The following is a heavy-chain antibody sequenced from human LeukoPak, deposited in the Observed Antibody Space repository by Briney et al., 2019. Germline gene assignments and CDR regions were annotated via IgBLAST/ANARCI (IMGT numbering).Heavy chain of an antibody. CDR3: ARVKGLYGDYVEIDY. J-gene: IGHJ4*02. CDR2: INPKSDYT. Sequence: ASVKVSCKASGYTFTDYYMHWVRQAPGQGLEWMGWINPKSDYTNYAQKFQGRVTMTRDTSISKAYMELRRLRSDDTAVYYGARVKGLYGDYVEIDYWGQGTLVTVPS. CDR1: GYTFTDYY. D-gene: IGHD4-17*01. V-gene: IGHV1-2*02.